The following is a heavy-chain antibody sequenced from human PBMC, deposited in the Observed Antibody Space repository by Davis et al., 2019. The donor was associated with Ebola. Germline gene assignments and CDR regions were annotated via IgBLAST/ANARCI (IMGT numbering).Heavy chain of an antibody. V-gene: IGHV4-39*01. CDR2: IYYSGST. D-gene: IGHD6-19*01. Sequence: MPSETLSLTCTVSGGSISSSSYYWGSIRQPPGKGLEWIGSIYYSGSTYYNPSLKSRVSISVDTSKNQFSLKLSSVTAADTAVYYCARLPSEQWLGFDYWGQGTLVTVSS. CDR1: GGSISSSSYY. CDR3: ARLPSEQWLGFDY. J-gene: IGHJ4*02.